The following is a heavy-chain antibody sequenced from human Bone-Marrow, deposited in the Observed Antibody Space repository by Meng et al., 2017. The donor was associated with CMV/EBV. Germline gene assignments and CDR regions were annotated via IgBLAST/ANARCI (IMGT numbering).Heavy chain of an antibody. CDR3: ARGGNSGLNY. CDR2: ISHSGST. D-gene: IGHD1-7*01. J-gene: IGHJ4*02. V-gene: IGHV4-34*01. Sequence: SETLSLTCAVYGGSFSGYYWSWIRQPPGKGLEWIGEISHSGSTNYSPSLKSRVTISVDTSKKQFSLKLSSVTAADTAVYYCARGGNSGLNYWGQGTLVTVSS. CDR1: GGSFSGYY.